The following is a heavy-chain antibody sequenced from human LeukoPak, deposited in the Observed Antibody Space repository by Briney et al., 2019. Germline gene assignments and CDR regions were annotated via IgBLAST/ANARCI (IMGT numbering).Heavy chain of an antibody. J-gene: IGHJ5*02. D-gene: IGHD5-12*01. Sequence: ASVKVSCKASGYTFTSYAMHWVRQAPGQRLEWMGWINAGNGNTKYSQKFQGRVTITRDTSASTAYMELSSLRSEDTAVYYCARVGDIVATIGDNWFDPWGQGTLVTVSS. CDR2: INAGNGNT. CDR1: GYTFTSYA. CDR3: ARVGDIVATIGDNWFDP. V-gene: IGHV1-3*01.